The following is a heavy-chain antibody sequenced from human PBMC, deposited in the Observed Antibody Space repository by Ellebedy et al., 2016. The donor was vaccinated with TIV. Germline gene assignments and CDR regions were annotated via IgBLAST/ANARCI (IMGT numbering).Heavy chain of an antibody. Sequence: GESLKISCAASGLTVRTNYINWVRQAPRKGLEWISAIYSGDDTYSAGSVKGRFIISRDNSKSTLYLQMSSLRAEDTAVDYCARASFYDVDLSGWYFDFWGRGTLVTVSA. D-gene: IGHD3-10*02. CDR2: IYSGDDT. J-gene: IGHJ2*01. V-gene: IGHV3-66*01. CDR1: GLTVRTNY. CDR3: ARASFYDVDLSGWYFDF.